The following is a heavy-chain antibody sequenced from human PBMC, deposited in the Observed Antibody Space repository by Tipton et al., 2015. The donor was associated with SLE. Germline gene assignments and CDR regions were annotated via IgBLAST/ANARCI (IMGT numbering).Heavy chain of an antibody. CDR1: GGSISSSSYY. V-gene: IGHV4-39*07. CDR2: INHSGST. CDR3: VYGDWLGLDY. D-gene: IGHD4-17*01. Sequence: LRLSCTVSGGSISSSSYYWGWIRQPPGKGLEWIGEINHSGSTNYNPSLKSRVTISVDTSKNQFSLKLSSVTAADTAVYYCVYGDWLGLDYWGQGTLVTVSS. J-gene: IGHJ4*02.